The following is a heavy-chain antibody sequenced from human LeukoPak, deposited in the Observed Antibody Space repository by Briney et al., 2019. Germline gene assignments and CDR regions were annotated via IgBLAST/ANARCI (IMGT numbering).Heavy chain of an antibody. V-gene: IGHV3-21*01. CDR2: ISSSSSYI. Sequence: PGGSLRLSCAASGFTFSSYSMNWVRQAPGKGLEWVSSISSSSSYIYYADSVKGRFTISRDNAKNSLYLQMNSLRAEDTAVYYCARDHLKGSGSDKGLFGYWGQGTLVTVSS. D-gene: IGHD3-22*01. CDR1: GFTFSSYS. J-gene: IGHJ4*02. CDR3: ARDHLKGSGSDKGLFGY.